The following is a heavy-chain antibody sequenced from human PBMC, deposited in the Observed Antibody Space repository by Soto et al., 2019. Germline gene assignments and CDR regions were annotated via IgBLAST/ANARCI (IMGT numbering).Heavy chain of an antibody. CDR1: GFTFSSYA. CDR2: ITSNGGNT. Sequence: GGSLRLSCAASGFTFSSYAMHWVRQAPGKGLEYVSVITSNGGNTDYASSVKGRFTISRDNSKNTLYLQMGSLRAEDMAVYYCARRIPFGYGLDGWGQGTTVTVSS. D-gene: IGHD2-21*01. V-gene: IGHV3-64*01. CDR3: ARRIPFGYGLDG. J-gene: IGHJ6*02.